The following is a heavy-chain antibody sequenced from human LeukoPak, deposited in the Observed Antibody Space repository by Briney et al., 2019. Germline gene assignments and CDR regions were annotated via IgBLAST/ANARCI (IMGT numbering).Heavy chain of an antibody. Sequence: GGSLRLSCAASGFTFSSYAMSWVRQAPGKGLEWVSAISGSGGSTYYADSVKGRVTISRDNSKNTLYLQMNSLRAEDTAVYYCAKDMWHGLYCSSTSCYTGAFDIWGQGTMVTVSS. CDR2: ISGSGGST. CDR1: GFTFSSYA. D-gene: IGHD2-2*02. CDR3: AKDMWHGLYCSSTSCYTGAFDI. V-gene: IGHV3-23*01. J-gene: IGHJ3*02.